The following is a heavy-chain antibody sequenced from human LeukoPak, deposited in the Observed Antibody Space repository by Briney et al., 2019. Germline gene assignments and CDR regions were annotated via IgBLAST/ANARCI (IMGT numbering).Heavy chain of an antibody. CDR1: GGSFSGYY. V-gene: IGHV4-34*01. J-gene: IGHJ4*02. D-gene: IGHD3-10*01. CDR2: INHSGST. Sequence: PSETLSLTCAVYGGSFSGYYWSWIRQPPGKGLEWIGEINHSGSTNYNPSLKSRVTISVDTSKNQFSLKLSSVTAADTAVYYCARDDRGLLWFGEYDYWGQGTLVTVSS. CDR3: ARDDRGLLWFGEYDY.